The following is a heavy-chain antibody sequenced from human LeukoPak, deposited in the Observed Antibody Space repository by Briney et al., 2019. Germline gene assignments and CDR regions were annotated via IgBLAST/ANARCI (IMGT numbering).Heavy chain of an antibody. Sequence: GGSPRLSCSASGFTFSSYAMHWVRQAPGKGLEYVSATSSNGGSTYYADSVKGRFTISRDNSKNTLYLQMSSLKAEDTAVYYCVKDQFAAAAGYNWFDPWGQGTLVTVSS. CDR1: GFTFSSYA. CDR2: TSSNGGST. J-gene: IGHJ5*02. D-gene: IGHD6-13*01. V-gene: IGHV3-64D*06. CDR3: VKDQFAAAAGYNWFDP.